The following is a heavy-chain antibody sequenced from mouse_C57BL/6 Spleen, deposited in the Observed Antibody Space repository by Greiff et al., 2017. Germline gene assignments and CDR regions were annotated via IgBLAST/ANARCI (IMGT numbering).Heavy chain of an antibody. J-gene: IGHJ3*01. V-gene: IGHV7-3*01. CDR1: GFTFTDYY. CDR2: IRNKANGYTT. CDR3: AREGKAAY. Sequence: EVKLVESGGGLVQPGGSLSLSCAASGFTFTDYYMSWVRQPPGKALEWLGFIRNKANGYTTEYSASVKGRFTISRDNSQSILYLQRNALRAEDSANYYCAREGKAAYWGQGTLVTVSA.